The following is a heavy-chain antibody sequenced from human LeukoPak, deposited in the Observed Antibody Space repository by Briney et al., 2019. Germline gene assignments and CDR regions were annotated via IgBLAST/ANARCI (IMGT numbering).Heavy chain of an antibody. CDR2: IYSGGST. J-gene: IGHJ5*02. CDR3: ARSMSGHNWFDP. V-gene: IGHV3-53*01. Sequence: PGGSLRLSCAASGFTVSSNYMSWVRQAPGKGLEWVSVIYSGGSTYYTDSVKGRFTISRDNSKNTLYVQMNSLRAEDTAVYYCARSMSGHNWFDPWGQGTLVTVSS. D-gene: IGHD6-25*01. CDR1: GFTVSSNY.